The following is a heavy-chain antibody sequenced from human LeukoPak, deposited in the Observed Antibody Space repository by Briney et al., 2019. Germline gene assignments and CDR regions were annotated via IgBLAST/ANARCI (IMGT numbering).Heavy chain of an antibody. V-gene: IGHV1-2*02. CDR2: INPNRGGT. CDR3: AREKRRYCSGGSCYSHYYMDV. J-gene: IGHJ6*03. CDR1: GYTFTGYY. Sequence: ASVKVSCKASGYTFTGYYMHWVRQAPGQGLEWMGWINPNRGGTNYAQKFQGRVTMTRDTSISTAYMELSRLRSDDTAVYYCAREKRRYCSGGSCYSHYYMDVWGKGTTVTVSS. D-gene: IGHD2-15*01.